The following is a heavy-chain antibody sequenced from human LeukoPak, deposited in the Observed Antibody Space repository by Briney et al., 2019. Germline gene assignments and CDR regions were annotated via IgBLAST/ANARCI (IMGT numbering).Heavy chain of an antibody. J-gene: IGHJ4*02. CDR2: ISGSGGST. CDR3: AKRAVPGNAFFDN. V-gene: IGHV3-23*01. CDR1: GFTFSSHA. Sequence: GGSLRLSCAASGFTFSSHAMSWVRQAPGKGLEWVSSISGSGGSTYYADSVKGRFTISRDNSKNTLFLQMNSLRAEDTAVYYCAKRAVPGNAFFDNWGQGTLVTVSS. D-gene: IGHD6-19*01.